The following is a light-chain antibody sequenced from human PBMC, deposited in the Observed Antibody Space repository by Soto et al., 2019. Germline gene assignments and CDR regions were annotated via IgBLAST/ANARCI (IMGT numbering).Light chain of an antibody. Sequence: QSVLTQPPSVSGAPGQRVTISCTGSCSSIGRSCNVHWYQQLPGTAPKLLIYGNTNRPAGVPDRFSGSKSGTSASLVISGLQAEDEGDYYCQSYVSVGSGVFGGGTKLTVL. V-gene: IGLV1-40*01. CDR1: CSSIGRSCN. CDR2: GNT. CDR3: QSYVSVGSGV. J-gene: IGLJ3*02.